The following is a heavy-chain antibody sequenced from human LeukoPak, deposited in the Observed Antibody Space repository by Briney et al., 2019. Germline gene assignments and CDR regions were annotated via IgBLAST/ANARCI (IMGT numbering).Heavy chain of an antibody. V-gene: IGHV4-59*12. CDR1: GDSISSYY. D-gene: IGHD2-2*01. J-gene: IGHJ5*02. CDR3: ARGLRYCSSTSCSENP. CDR2: IHYSGST. Sequence: SETLSLTCTVSGDSISSYYWSWIRQPPGKGLQWIGYIHYSGSTNYNPSLKSRVTISVDTSKNQFSLKLSSVTAADTAVYYCARGLRYCSSTSCSENPWGQGTLVTVSS.